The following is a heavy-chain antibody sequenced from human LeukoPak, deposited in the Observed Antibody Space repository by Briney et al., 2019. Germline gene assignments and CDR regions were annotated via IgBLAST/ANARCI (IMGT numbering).Heavy chain of an antibody. Sequence: GGSLRLSCAASGFTFSSYWMSWVRQAPAKGPEWVANIRQDGSERYYVDSVKGRFTISRDNAQNSVYLQMNSLRVEDTAFYYCVKDRYDYDSGSQANWGQGILVTVSS. CDR1: GFTFSSYW. D-gene: IGHD3-22*01. J-gene: IGHJ4*02. V-gene: IGHV3-7*03. CDR2: IRQDGSER. CDR3: VKDRYDYDSGSQAN.